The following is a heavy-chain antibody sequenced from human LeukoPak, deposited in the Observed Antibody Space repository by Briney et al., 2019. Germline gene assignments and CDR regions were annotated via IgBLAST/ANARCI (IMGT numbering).Heavy chain of an antibody. V-gene: IGHV1-69*06. CDR1: GGTFSSYA. CDR2: IIPIFGTA. Sequence: SVKVSCKASGGTFSSYAISWVRQAPGQGLEWMGGIIPIFGTANYAQKFQGRVTITADKSTSTAYMELSSLRSEDTAVYYCARDKGAYCSGGSCYSRSDAFDIWGQGTMVTVSS. D-gene: IGHD2-15*01. J-gene: IGHJ3*02. CDR3: ARDKGAYCSGGSCYSRSDAFDI.